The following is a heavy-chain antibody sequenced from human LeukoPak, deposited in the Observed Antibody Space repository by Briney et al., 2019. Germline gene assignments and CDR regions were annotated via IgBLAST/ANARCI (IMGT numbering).Heavy chain of an antibody. CDR3: ARTTPSGSYFDY. CDR1: GGSISSYY. Sequence: SETLSLTCTASGGSISSYYWSWIRQPPGKGLEWIGYIYYSGSTNYNPSLKSRVTISVDTSKNQFSLKLSSVTAADTAVYYCARTTPSGSYFDYWGQGTLVTASS. J-gene: IGHJ4*02. D-gene: IGHD1-26*01. V-gene: IGHV4-59*08. CDR2: IYYSGST.